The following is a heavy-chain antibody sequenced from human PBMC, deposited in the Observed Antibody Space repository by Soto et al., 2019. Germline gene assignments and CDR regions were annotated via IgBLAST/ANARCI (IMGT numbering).Heavy chain of an antibody. J-gene: IGHJ4*02. CDR1: GFIFSEST. Sequence: GGSLRLSCSASGFIFSESTIYWVRQVPGKGLEAISAVSTSGRSTHYADSVKDRFTISRDNSKNTLFLQMGSLRPEDTAIYYCVKQAHGLDGVAFDYWGQGTQVTVSS. CDR2: VSTSGRST. CDR3: VKQAHGLDGVAFDY. V-gene: IGHV3-64D*06. D-gene: IGHD2-15*01.